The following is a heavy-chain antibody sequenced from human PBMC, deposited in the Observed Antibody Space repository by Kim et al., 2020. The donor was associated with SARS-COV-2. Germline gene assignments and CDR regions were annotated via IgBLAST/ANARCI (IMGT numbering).Heavy chain of an antibody. D-gene: IGHD3-3*01. CDR2: IYYSGST. CDR3: ARAGRTFFGVVGAFDI. J-gene: IGHJ3*02. Sequence: SETLSLTCTVSGGSISSGGYYWSWIRQHPGKGLEWIAYIYYSGSTYYNPSLKSRVTISVDTSKNQFSLKLSSVTAADTAGYYCARAGRTFFGVVGAFDIWGQGTMVTVSS. CDR1: GGSISSGGYY. V-gene: IGHV4-31*03.